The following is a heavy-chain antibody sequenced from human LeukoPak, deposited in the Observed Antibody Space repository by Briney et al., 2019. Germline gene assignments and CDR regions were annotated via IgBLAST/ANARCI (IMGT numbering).Heavy chain of an antibody. CDR3: ARDRRGITMVRGVMGY. J-gene: IGHJ4*02. V-gene: IGHV1-2*02. Sequence: ASVTVSCKASGYTFTDYCMHWVRQAPGQGLEWMGWINPHSGGTDHAQKFQGRVTMTRDTSISTAYMELSRLRSDDTAVYYCARDRRGITMVRGVMGYWGQGTLVTVSS. CDR2: INPHSGGT. CDR1: GYTFTDYC. D-gene: IGHD3-10*01.